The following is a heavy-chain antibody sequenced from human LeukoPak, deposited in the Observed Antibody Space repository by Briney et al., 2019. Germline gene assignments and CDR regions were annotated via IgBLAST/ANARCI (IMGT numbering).Heavy chain of an antibody. D-gene: IGHD3-9*01. V-gene: IGHV1-2*02. J-gene: IGHJ6*02. CDR1: GYTFTGYY. Sequence: AASVKVSCKASGYTFTGYYMHWVRQAPGQGLEWMGWINPNSGGTNYAQKFQGRVTMTRDMSISTAYMELSRLRSDDTAVYYCARWASYYDILTGYVRRQNQPDMDVWGQGTTVTVSS. CDR3: ARWASYYDILTGYVRRQNQPDMDV. CDR2: INPNSGGT.